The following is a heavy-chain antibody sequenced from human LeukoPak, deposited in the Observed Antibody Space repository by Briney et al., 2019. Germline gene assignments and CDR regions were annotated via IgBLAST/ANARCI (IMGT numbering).Heavy chain of an antibody. J-gene: IGHJ4*02. CDR2: IYSGGST. V-gene: IGHV3-53*01. CDR3: ARDPLAVAGTSH. D-gene: IGHD6-19*01. CDR1: GFTVSSNY. Sequence: PGGSLRLSCAASGFTVSSNYMSWVRQAPGKGLGWVSVIYSGGSTYYADSVKGRFTISRDNSKNTLYLQMNSLRAEDTAVYYCARDPLAVAGTSHWGQGTLVTVSS.